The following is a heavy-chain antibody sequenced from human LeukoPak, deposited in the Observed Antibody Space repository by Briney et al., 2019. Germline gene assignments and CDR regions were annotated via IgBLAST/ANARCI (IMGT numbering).Heavy chain of an antibody. CDR1: GGSISSYY. Sequence: SETLSLTCTVSGGSISSYYWSWIRQPPGKGLEWIGYIYYSGNTNYNPSLKSRVTISVDTSKNQFSLKLSSVTAAGTAVYYCARAALLSGSYYPGNGEYFPHWGQGTLVTVSS. J-gene: IGHJ1*01. V-gene: IGHV4-59*01. CDR2: IYYSGNT. D-gene: IGHD1-26*01. CDR3: ARAALLSGSYYPGNGEYFPH.